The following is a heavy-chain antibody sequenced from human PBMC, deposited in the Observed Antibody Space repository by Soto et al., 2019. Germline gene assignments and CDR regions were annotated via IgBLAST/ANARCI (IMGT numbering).Heavy chain of an antibody. J-gene: IGHJ3*02. V-gene: IGHV5-51*01. Sequence: GESLKISCKGSGYSFTSYWIGWVRQMPGKGLEWMGIIYPGDSDTRYSPSFQGQVTISADKSISTAYLQWSSLKASDTAMYYCASPANREYSSSLGAFDIWGQGTMVTVSS. D-gene: IGHD6-6*01. CDR1: GYSFTSYW. CDR2: IYPGDSDT. CDR3: ASPANREYSSSLGAFDI.